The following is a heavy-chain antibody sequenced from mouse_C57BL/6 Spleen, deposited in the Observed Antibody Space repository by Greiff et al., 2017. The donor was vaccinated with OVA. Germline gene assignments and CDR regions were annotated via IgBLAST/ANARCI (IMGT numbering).Heavy chain of an antibody. Sequence: QVQLQQSGTELVKPGASVKLSCKASGYTFTSYWMHWVKQRPGQGLEWIGNINPSNGGTNYNEKFKSKATLTVDKSSSTAYMQLSSLTSEDSAVYDCARSLITTVVATGYFDVWGTGTTVTVSS. CDR2: INPSNGGT. V-gene: IGHV1-53*01. CDR1: GYTFTSYW. CDR3: ARSLITTVVATGYFDV. D-gene: IGHD1-1*01. J-gene: IGHJ1*03.